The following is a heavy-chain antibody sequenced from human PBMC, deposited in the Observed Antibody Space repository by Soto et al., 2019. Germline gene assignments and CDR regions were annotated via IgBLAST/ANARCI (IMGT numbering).Heavy chain of an antibody. J-gene: IGHJ6*04. CDR3: SRGNRQADGGRNTLEV. CDR1: GDTVSSNTAA. Sequence: SQTLSLTCAISGDTVSSNTAASNLIRQSPSKRLEWLGTTHYRAKWYNDYAASVKSRITINPYTSKKQFYPQVNFVDPVDKAVFYCSRGNRQADGGRNTLEVWGEGATVNVST. CDR2: THYRAKWYN. V-gene: IGHV6-1*01.